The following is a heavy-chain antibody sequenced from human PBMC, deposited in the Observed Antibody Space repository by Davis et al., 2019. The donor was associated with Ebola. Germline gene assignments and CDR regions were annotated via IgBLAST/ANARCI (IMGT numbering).Heavy chain of an antibody. CDR1: GYTFTSYA. CDR2: INTNTGNP. CDR3: ARRGELWFGELFYYYYGMDV. J-gene: IGHJ6*04. V-gene: IGHV7-4-1*02. D-gene: IGHD3-10*01. Sequence: ASVKVSCKASGYTFTSYAMNWVRQAPGQGLEWMGWINTNTGNPTYAQGFTGRFVFSLDTSVSTAYLQISSLKAEDTAVYYCARRGELWFGELFYYYYGMDVWGKGTTVTVSS.